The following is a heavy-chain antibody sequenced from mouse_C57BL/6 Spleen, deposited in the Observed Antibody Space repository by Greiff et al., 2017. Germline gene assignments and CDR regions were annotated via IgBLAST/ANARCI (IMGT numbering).Heavy chain of an antibody. Sequence: QVQLQQSGPELVKPGASVKISCKASGYAFSSSWMNWVKQRPGKGLEWIGRIYPGDGDSNYNGKFKGKATLTADKSSSTAYMQIGSLTSEDSAVYFCAREEGHHYYGSRDWYFDVWGTGTTVTVSS. J-gene: IGHJ1*03. D-gene: IGHD1-1*01. V-gene: IGHV1-82*01. CDR2: IYPGDGDS. CDR3: AREEGHHYYGSRDWYFDV. CDR1: GYAFSSSW.